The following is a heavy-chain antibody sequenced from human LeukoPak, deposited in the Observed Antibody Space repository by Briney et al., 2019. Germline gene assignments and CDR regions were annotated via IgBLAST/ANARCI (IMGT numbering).Heavy chain of an antibody. CDR2: IYYSGST. CDR1: GGSISNYY. V-gene: IGHV4-59*08. Sequence: PSETLSLTCTVSGGSISNYYWSWIRQSPGKGLEWTGYIYYSGSTNYNPSLKSRVTISLDTSKSQFSLKLSSVTAADTAMYYCASYNGSPLYYGMDVWGQGTTVTVSS. J-gene: IGHJ6*02. CDR3: ASYNGSPLYYGMDV. D-gene: IGHD3-10*01.